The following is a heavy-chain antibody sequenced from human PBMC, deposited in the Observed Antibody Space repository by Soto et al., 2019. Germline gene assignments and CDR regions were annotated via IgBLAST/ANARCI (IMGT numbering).Heavy chain of an antibody. V-gene: IGHV4-39*01. J-gene: IGHJ5*02. CDR3: ARHWIAGSSIP. CDR1: GDSISSSSQY. D-gene: IGHD2-21*01. CDR2: IHYSGTS. Sequence: SETLSLTCSVSGDSISSSSQYWGWIRQPPGKGLEWVGSIHYSGTSYYNPSLKSRVTIFVDTSKNQLSLKLSSVTAADTAVYYCARHWIAGSSIPWGQGTLVTVSS.